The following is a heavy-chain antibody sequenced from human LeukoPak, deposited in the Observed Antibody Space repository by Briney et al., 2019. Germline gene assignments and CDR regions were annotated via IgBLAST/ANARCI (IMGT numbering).Heavy chain of an antibody. D-gene: IGHD6-13*01. CDR3: ARASTRIAAAGIPLRIFDY. V-gene: IGHV1-2*02. CDR2: INPNSGGT. CDR1: GYTFTGYY. J-gene: IGHJ4*02. Sequence: GASVKVSCKASGYTFTGYYMHWVRQAPGQGLEWMGWINPNSGGTNYAQKFQGRVTMTRDTSISTAYMELSRLRSDDTAVYYCARASTRIAAAGIPLRIFDYWGQGTLVTVSS.